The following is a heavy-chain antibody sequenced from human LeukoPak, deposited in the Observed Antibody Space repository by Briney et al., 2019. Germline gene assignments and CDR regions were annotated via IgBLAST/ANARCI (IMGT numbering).Heavy chain of an antibody. Sequence: PSETLSLTCTVSGYSISSGYYWGWIRQPPGKGLEWIGSIYHSGSTYYNLSLKSRVTISVDTSKNQFSLKLSSVTAADTAVYYCARDQGICSGGSCYVYYFDYWGQGTLVTVSS. CDR2: IYHSGST. CDR1: GYSISSGYY. CDR3: ARDQGICSGGSCYVYYFDY. D-gene: IGHD2-15*01. V-gene: IGHV4-38-2*02. J-gene: IGHJ4*02.